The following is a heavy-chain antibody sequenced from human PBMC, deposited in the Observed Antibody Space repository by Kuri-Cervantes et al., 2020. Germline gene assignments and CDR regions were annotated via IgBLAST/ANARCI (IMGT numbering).Heavy chain of an antibody. CDR2: IYSGGST. Sequence: GESLKISCAASGFTVSSNYMSWVRQAPGKGLEWVSVIYSGGSTYYADSVKGRFTISRDNSKNTLYLQMNSLRAEDTAVYYCARSMWLGEFGFYYYYGMDVWGQGTTVTVSS. J-gene: IGHJ6*02. CDR3: ARSMWLGEFGFYYYYGMDV. D-gene: IGHD3-10*01. CDR1: GFTVSSNY. V-gene: IGHV3-53*01.